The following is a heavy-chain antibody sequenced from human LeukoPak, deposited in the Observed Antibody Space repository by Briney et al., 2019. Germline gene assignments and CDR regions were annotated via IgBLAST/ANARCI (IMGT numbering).Heavy chain of an antibody. D-gene: IGHD6-13*01. CDR1: GFTFSSYA. Sequence: GGSLRLSCAASGFTFSSYAMNWVRQAPGKGLEWVSAISGVGGTTYYADSVRGRFTISRDNSKNTLYLQMNSLRADDTAMYYCAKGRIAAAGSLRWFDYWGQGTLVTVSS. J-gene: IGHJ4*02. CDR3: AKGRIAAAGSLRWFDY. CDR2: ISGVGGTT. V-gene: IGHV3-23*01.